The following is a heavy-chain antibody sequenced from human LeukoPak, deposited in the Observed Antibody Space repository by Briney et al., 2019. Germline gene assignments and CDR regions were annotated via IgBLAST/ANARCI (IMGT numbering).Heavy chain of an antibody. CDR1: GYSFTTYW. Sequence: GASLKLSCKGSGYSFTTYWIGWVRQLPGKGLEWMGIIYPGDSDTRYSPSFQGQVTISADKSIDTAYLQWSSLKASDTAMYYWVRQGTGSSWYYWFDPWGQGTLVTVSS. D-gene: IGHD6-13*01. V-gene: IGHV5-51*01. J-gene: IGHJ5*02. CDR2: IYPGDSDT. CDR3: VRQGTGSSWYYWFDP.